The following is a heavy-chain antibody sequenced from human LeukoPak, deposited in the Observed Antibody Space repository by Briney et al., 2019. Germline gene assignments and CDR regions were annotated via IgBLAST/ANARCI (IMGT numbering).Heavy chain of an antibody. V-gene: IGHV3-7*01. CDR3: ARAGILTGRRTIPFDY. Sequence: GGSLRLSCAASGFTFSSYWMSWVRRAPGKGLEWVANIKQDGSEKYYVDSVKGRFTISRDNAKNSLYLQMNSLRAEDTAVYYCARAGILTGRRTIPFDYWGQGTLVTVSS. CDR1: GFTFSSYW. D-gene: IGHD3-9*01. CDR2: IKQDGSEK. J-gene: IGHJ4*02.